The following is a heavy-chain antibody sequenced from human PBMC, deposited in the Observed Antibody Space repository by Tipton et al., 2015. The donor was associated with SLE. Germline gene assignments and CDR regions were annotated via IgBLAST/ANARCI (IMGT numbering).Heavy chain of an antibody. V-gene: IGHV4-38-2*02. CDR2: IYHSGST. Sequence: TLSLTCTVSGYSISSGYYWGWIRQPPGKGLEWIGSIYHSGSTYYNPSLKSRVTISVDKSKNQFSLKLSSVTAADTAVYYCALRKVGGTGGWGDYWGQGTLVIVSS. J-gene: IGHJ4*02. CDR3: ALRKVGGTGGWGDY. D-gene: IGHD2-8*02. CDR1: GYSISSGYY.